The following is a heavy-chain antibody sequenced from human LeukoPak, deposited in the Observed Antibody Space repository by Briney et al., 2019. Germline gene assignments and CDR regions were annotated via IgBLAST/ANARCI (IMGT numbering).Heavy chain of an antibody. CDR3: ARGGMVRGVIIPFDY. V-gene: IGHV4-59*01. J-gene: IGHJ4*02. D-gene: IGHD3-10*01. CDR2: IYYSGST. Sequence: KPSETLSLTCTVSGGSISSYYWSWIRQHPGKGLEWIGYIYYSGSTNYNPSLKSRVTISVDTSKNQFSLKLSSVTTADTAVYYCARGGMVRGVIIPFDYWGQGILVTVSS. CDR1: GGSISSYY.